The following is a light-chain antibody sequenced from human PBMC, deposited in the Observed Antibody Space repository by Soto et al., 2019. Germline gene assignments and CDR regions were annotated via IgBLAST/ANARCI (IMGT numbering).Light chain of an antibody. CDR2: GAS. Sequence: EIVMTQSPATLSVSPGERATLSCRASQSVSSNLAWYQQKSGQTPRLLIYGASTRATDIPARFSGSGSGTDFTLTISILQSEDFADYYCQQYDNWPLTFGGGTKVEIK. V-gene: IGKV3-15*01. CDR1: QSVSSN. CDR3: QQYDNWPLT. J-gene: IGKJ4*01.